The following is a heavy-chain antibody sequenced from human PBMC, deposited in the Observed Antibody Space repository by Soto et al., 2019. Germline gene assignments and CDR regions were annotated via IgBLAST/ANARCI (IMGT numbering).Heavy chain of an antibody. D-gene: IGHD3-22*01. Sequence: QVQLVQSGAEVKKPGASVKVSCKASGYTFTSSGISWVRQAPGQGLEWMGWISAYNGNTNYAQKLQGRVTMTTDTSTSTAYMELRSLRSDDTAVYYCALPYYYDSSDDACDIWGQGTMVTVSS. CDR1: GYTFTSSG. CDR2: ISAYNGNT. V-gene: IGHV1-18*01. CDR3: ALPYYYDSSDDACDI. J-gene: IGHJ3*02.